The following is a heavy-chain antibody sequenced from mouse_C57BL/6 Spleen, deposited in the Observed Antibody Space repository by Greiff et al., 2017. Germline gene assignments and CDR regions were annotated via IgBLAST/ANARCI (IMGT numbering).Heavy chain of an antibody. CDR2: IYPRSGNT. V-gene: IGHV1-81*01. Sequence: VQLQQSGAELARPGASVKLSCKASGYTFTSYGISWVKQRTGQGLDWIGEIYPRSGNTYYNEKFKGKATLTADKSSSTAYMELRSLTSEDSAVYFCARSRLDYAMDYWGQGTSVTVSS. D-gene: IGHD2-4*01. CDR3: ARSRLDYAMDY. J-gene: IGHJ4*01. CDR1: GYTFTSYG.